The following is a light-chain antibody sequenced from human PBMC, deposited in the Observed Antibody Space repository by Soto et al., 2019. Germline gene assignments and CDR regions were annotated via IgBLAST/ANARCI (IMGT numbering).Light chain of an antibody. CDR1: SSNIGNNY. CDR2: DND. CDR3: GAWDSSLSAGV. Sequence: QSVWTQPPSVSAAPGQKVTISCSGSSSNIGNNYVSWYQQLPGTAPKVLIFDNDKRPSGIADRFSGSKSGTSATLGITGLQTGDEADYYCGAWDSSLSAGVFGTGTKLTVL. J-gene: IGLJ1*01. V-gene: IGLV1-51*01.